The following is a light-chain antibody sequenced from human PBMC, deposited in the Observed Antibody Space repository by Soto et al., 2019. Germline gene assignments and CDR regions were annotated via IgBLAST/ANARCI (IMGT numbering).Light chain of an antibody. Sequence: IQMTQSPSTLSVPVGDRVTITCQASQTISTLLAWFQHKPGKAPNLLIYDASNLESGVPSRFSGSGSGTEFTLTISSPQSDDSATYFCQQYSHLVTFGQGTKLEIK. CDR3: QQYSHLVT. CDR2: DAS. J-gene: IGKJ2*01. V-gene: IGKV1-5*01. CDR1: QTISTL.